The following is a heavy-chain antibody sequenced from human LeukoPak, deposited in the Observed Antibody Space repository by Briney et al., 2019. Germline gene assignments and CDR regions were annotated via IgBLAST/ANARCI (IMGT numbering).Heavy chain of an antibody. V-gene: IGHV3-7*01. CDR3: ARVPLAYCGGDCYPLYYFDY. D-gene: IGHD2-21*02. CDR2: IKQDGSEK. J-gene: IGHJ4*02. CDR1: GFTFSSYW. Sequence: PGGSLRLSCAASGFTFSSYWMSWVRQAPGKGLEWVANIKQDGSEKYYVDSVKGRFTISRDNAKNSLYLQMNSLRAEDTAVYYCARVPLAYCGGDCYPLYYFDYWGQGTLVTVSS.